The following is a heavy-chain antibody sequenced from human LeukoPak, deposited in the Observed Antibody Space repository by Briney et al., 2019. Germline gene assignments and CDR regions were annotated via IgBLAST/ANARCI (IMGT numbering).Heavy chain of an antibody. J-gene: IGHJ4*02. D-gene: IGHD6-13*01. Sequence: ASVKVSCKASGYTFTAYYMHWVRQAPGQGLEWMGRINPNSGDTNYAQNFQGRVTMTRDTSINTAYMELSSLRSDDTAVYYCARIKWSAANDWGQGTLVTVSS. CDR2: INPNSGDT. CDR1: GYTFTAYY. CDR3: ARIKWSAAND. V-gene: IGHV1-2*02.